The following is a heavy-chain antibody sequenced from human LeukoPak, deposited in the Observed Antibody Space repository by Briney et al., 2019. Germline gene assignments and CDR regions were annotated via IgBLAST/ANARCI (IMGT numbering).Heavy chain of an antibody. Sequence: GGSLRLSCAASGFTFSSYTMNWVRQAPGKGLEWVSSISSSSSYIYYADSVKGRFTISRDNAKNSLYLQMNSLRAEDTAVYYCARDRVAAAEWFDPWGQGTPVTVSS. D-gene: IGHD6-13*01. CDR1: GFTFSSYT. CDR3: ARDRVAAAEWFDP. V-gene: IGHV3-21*01. CDR2: ISSSSSYI. J-gene: IGHJ5*02.